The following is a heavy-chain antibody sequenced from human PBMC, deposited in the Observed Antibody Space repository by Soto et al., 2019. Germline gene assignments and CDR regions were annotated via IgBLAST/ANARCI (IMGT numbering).Heavy chain of an antibody. Sequence: EVQLVETGGGVIQPGGSLRLSCAASGFTVSNTYMTWVRQPPGKGLECVSVIYTAGGTNYADSVKGRFIISRDNSKNKLYLQMNSLSAEDTAVYDCARALPVAKGGFDPWGQGTLVTVSS. V-gene: IGHV3-53*02. CDR1: GFTVSNTY. J-gene: IGHJ5*02. CDR2: IYTAGGT. D-gene: IGHD2-2*01. CDR3: ARALPVAKGGFDP.